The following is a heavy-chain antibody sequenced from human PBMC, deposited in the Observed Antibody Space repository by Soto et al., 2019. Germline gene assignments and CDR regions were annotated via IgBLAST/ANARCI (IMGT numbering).Heavy chain of an antibody. CDR3: AKDQGSSWYEIDY. J-gene: IGHJ4*02. CDR1: GFTFSNYA. D-gene: IGHD6-13*01. Sequence: GGSLRLSCAASGFTFSNYAVTWVSPAPGNGLEWVSTISGSGGSTYYADSVKGRFTISRDNSKNTLYLQMNSLRAEDTAVYYCAKDQGSSWYEIDYWGQGT. V-gene: IGHV3-23*01. CDR2: ISGSGGST.